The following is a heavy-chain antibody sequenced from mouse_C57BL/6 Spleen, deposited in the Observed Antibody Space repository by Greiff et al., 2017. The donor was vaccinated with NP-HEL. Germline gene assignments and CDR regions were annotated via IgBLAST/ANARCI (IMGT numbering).Heavy chain of an antibody. V-gene: IGHV1-76*01. Sequence: QVQLQESGAELVRPGASVKLSCKASGYTFTDYYINWVKQRPGQGLEWIARIYPGSGNTYYNEKFKGKATLTAEKSSSTAYMQLSSLTSEDSAVYFCARGVFGYGSSYWYFDVWGTGTTVTVSS. CDR2: IYPGSGNT. CDR1: GYTFTDYY. J-gene: IGHJ1*03. CDR3: ARGVFGYGSSYWYFDV. D-gene: IGHD1-1*01.